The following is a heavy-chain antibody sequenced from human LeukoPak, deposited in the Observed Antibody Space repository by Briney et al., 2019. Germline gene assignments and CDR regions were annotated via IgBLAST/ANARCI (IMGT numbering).Heavy chain of an antibody. CDR2: ISWNSGSI. D-gene: IGHD6-13*01. CDR3: AREGIAAAPDAFDI. CDR1: GFTFDDYA. Sequence: SLRLSCAASGFTFDDYAMHWVRQAPGKGLEWVSGISWNSGSIGYADSVKGRFTISRDNAKNSLYLQMNSLRAEDTAVYYCAREGIAAAPDAFDIWGQGTMVTVSS. V-gene: IGHV3-9*01. J-gene: IGHJ3*02.